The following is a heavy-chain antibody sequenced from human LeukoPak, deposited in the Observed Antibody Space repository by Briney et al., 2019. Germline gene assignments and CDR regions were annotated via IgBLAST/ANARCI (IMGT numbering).Heavy chain of an antibody. CDR3: AKDSTVTAFDY. Sequence: GRSLRLSCAASGFTFSSYGMHWVRQAPGKGLEWVAVISYDGSNKYYADSVKGRFTISRDNSKNTLYLQVNSLRAEDTAVYYCAKDSTVTAFDYWGQGTLVTVSS. CDR1: GFTFSSYG. V-gene: IGHV3-30*18. CDR2: ISYDGSNK. D-gene: IGHD4-17*01. J-gene: IGHJ4*02.